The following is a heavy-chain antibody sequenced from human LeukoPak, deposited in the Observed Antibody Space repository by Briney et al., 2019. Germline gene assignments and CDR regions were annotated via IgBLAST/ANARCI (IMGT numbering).Heavy chain of an antibody. D-gene: IGHD2-8*02. V-gene: IGHV4-4*09. Sequence: PTQSLSLACTVAGASISGYYWSRIRHPPGKRLEWVGGIYTSGSTNYNPSLRSRVTISVDTSKHQFSLKLSSVTAADTAVYYCATLPLVRRHAFDIWGQGTMVTVSS. J-gene: IGHJ3*02. CDR1: GASISGYY. CDR3: ATLPLVRRHAFDI. CDR2: IYTSGST.